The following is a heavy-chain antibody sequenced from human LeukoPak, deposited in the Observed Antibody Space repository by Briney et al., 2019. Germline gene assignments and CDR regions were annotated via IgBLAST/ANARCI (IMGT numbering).Heavy chain of an antibody. CDR3: ARERLVAYYYYGMDV. CDR1: GLTFSSYA. D-gene: IGHD6-19*01. Sequence: SGGSLRLSCAASGLTFSSYAMHWVRQAPGKGLEWVAVISYDGSNKYYADSVKGRFTISRDNSKNTLYLQMNSLRAEDTAVYYCARERLVAYYYYGMDVWGQGTTVTVSS. J-gene: IGHJ6*02. CDR2: ISYDGSNK. V-gene: IGHV3-30*04.